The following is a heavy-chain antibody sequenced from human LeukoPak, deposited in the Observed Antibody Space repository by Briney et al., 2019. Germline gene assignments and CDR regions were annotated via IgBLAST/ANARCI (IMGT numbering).Heavy chain of an antibody. J-gene: IGHJ4*02. CDR1: GFTFSSYW. CDR2: INSDGSST. V-gene: IGHV3-74*01. Sequence: GGSLRLSCAASGFTFSSYWMHWVRQAPGKGLVWVSHINSDGSSTSYADSVKGRFTISRDNAKNTLYLQMNSLRAEDTAVYYCARDLELVYYDSSGYDYWGRGTLVTVSS. D-gene: IGHD3-22*01. CDR3: ARDLELVYYDSSGYDY.